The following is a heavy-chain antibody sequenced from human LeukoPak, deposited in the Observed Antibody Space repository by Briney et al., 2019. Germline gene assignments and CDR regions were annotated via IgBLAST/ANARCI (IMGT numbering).Heavy chain of an antibody. CDR3: AKDRPNYYHDNGHYYRRGGDC. CDR2: TISGGELT. CDR1: GFTFSIYA. D-gene: IGHD3-22*01. Sequence: GGSLRLSCAASGFTFSIYAVSWVRRGTRKGLEWVSSTISGGELTFYADSVKGRFTISRDNSKNTLYLQMNGLRAEDTAVYYCAKDRPNYYHDNGHYYRRGGDCWGQGTLVTVS. J-gene: IGHJ4*02. V-gene: IGHV3-23*01.